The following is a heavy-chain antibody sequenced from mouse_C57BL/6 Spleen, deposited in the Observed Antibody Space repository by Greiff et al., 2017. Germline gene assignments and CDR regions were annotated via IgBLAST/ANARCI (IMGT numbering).Heavy chain of an antibody. D-gene: IGHD1-1*01. CDR3: ARKRDYGSGDGYFDV. J-gene: IGHJ1*03. Sequence: QVQLQQPGAELVKPGASVKMSCKASGYSFTSYWITWVKQRPGQGLEWIGDIYPGSGNTNYNEKCKSKATLTVDTSSSTAYMQLSRLTSEDSAVYDCARKRDYGSGDGYFDVWGTGTTVTVSS. CDR2: IYPGSGNT. V-gene: IGHV1-55*01. CDR1: GYSFTSYW.